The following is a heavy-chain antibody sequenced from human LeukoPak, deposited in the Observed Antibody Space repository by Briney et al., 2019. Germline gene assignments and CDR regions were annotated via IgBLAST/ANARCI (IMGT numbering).Heavy chain of an antibody. CDR1: GGSISSGGYY. J-gene: IGHJ4*02. CDR3: ARHVHDFHYYEWGFDY. D-gene: IGHD3-22*01. Sequence: SETLSLTCTVSGGSISSGGYYWSWIRQHPGKGLEWIGYIYYSGSTNYNPSLKSRVTISVDTSKNQFSLKLSSVTAADTAVYYCARHVHDFHYYEWGFDYWGQGTLVTVSS. CDR2: IYYSGST. V-gene: IGHV4-61*08.